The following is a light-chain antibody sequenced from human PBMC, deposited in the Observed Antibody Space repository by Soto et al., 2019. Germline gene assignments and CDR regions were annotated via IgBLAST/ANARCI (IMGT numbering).Light chain of an antibody. V-gene: IGKV3-20*01. CDR1: QSVSSS. J-gene: IGKJ5*01. CDR2: DAS. CDR3: QQYAGSPIT. Sequence: VFTHSPGTLSLSPGERATLSCRASQSVSSSLAWYQQKPGLAPTLLISDASSRASGVPDRFTGGGSGTDFTLTIRRLEPEDFALYYCQQYAGSPITFGQVTRLEIK.